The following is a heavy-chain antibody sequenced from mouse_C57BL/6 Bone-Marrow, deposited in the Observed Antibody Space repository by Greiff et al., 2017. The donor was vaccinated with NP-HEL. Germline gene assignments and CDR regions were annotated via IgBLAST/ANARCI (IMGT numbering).Heavy chain of an antibody. CDR2: ISSGSGTI. J-gene: IGHJ2*01. D-gene: IGHD2-10*01. CDR3: ATYYYFDY. Sequence: EVMLVESGGGLVKPGGSLKLSCAASGFTFSDYGMHWVRQAPEKGLEWVAYISSGSGTIYYADTVKGRFTISRDNAKNTLFLQMTSLRSEDTAMYYCATYYYFDYWGQGTTLTVSS. CDR1: GFTFSDYG. V-gene: IGHV5-17*01.